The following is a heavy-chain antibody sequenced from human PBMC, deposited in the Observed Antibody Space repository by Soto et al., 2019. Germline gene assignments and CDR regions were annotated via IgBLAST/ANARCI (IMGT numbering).Heavy chain of an antibody. CDR3: ASGKGSYWYYHYVMDF. CDR1: GGSISSSSYY. D-gene: IGHD1-26*01. CDR2: IYYSGST. J-gene: IGHJ6*02. V-gene: IGHV4-39*01. Sequence: SETLSLTCTVSGGSISSSSYYWGWIRQPPGKGLEWIGSIYYSGSTYYNPSLKSRVTISVDTSKNQFSLKLSSVTAADTAVYYCASGKGSYWYYHYVMDFRGQGSTVIGSS.